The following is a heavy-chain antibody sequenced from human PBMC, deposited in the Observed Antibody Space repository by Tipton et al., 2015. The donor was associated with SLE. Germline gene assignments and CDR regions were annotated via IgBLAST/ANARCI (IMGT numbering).Heavy chain of an antibody. CDR2: IYYSGST. CDR3: ARASGYSSSWYGDYYYYGMDV. CDR1: GGSISSYY. Sequence: LRLSCTVSGGSISSYYWSWIRQPPGKGLEWIGYIYYSGSTNYNPSLKSRVTISVDTSKNQFSLKLSSVTAADTAVYYCARASGYSSSWYGDYYYYGMDVWGQGTTVTVSS. D-gene: IGHD6-13*01. J-gene: IGHJ6*02. V-gene: IGHV4-59*01.